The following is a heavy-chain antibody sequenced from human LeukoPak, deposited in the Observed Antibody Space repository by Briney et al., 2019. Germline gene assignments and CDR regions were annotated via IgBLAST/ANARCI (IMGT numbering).Heavy chain of an antibody. CDR3: ARVGDVVVVPAANWFDP. J-gene: IGHJ5*02. Sequence: SQTLSLTCTVSGGSISSGDYYWSWIRQPPGKGLEWIGYIYYSGSTYYNPSLKSRVTISVDTSKNQFSLKLSSVTAADTAVYYCARVGDVVVVPAANWFDPWGQGTLVTVSS. CDR1: GGSISSGDYY. D-gene: IGHD2-2*01. V-gene: IGHV4-30-4*08. CDR2: IYYSGST.